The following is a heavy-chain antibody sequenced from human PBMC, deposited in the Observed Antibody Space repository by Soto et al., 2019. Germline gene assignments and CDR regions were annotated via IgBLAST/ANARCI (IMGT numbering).Heavy chain of an antibody. D-gene: IGHD3-9*01. CDR2: IYHSGST. Sequence: SETVSLTCAVSCYSISSGYYWGWIRQPPGRGLEWIGSIYHSGSTYYNPSLKSRVTISVDTSKNQFSLKLSSVTAADTAVYYCARDSEDYDILTGYPTQGAFDIWGQGTMVTVSS. V-gene: IGHV4-38-2*02. CDR3: ARDSEDYDILTGYPTQGAFDI. CDR1: CYSISSGYY. J-gene: IGHJ3*02.